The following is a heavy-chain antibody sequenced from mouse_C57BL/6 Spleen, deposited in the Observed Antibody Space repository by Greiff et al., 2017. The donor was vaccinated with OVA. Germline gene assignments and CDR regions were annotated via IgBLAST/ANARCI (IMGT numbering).Heavy chain of an antibody. J-gene: IGHJ2*01. CDR2: IDPSDSYT. CDR1: GYTFTSYW. D-gene: IGHD2-4*01. V-gene: IGHV1-69*01. Sequence: VQLKQPGAELVMPGASVKLSCKASGYTFTSYWMHWVKQRPGQGLEWIGEIDPSDSYTNYNQKFKGKSTLTVDKSSSTAYMQLSSLTSEDSAVYYCARRGYWGTMITTVYFDYWGQGTTLTVSS. CDR3: ARRGYWGTMITTVYFDY.